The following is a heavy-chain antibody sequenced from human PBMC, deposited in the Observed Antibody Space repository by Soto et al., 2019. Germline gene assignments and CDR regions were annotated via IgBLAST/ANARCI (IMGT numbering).Heavy chain of an antibody. CDR2: IIPIFGTA. CDR1: GGTFSSYA. Sequence: RASVKVSCKASGGTFSSYAISWVRQAPGQGLEWMGGIIPIFGTANYAQKFQGRVTITADESTSTAYMELSSQRSEDTAVYYCGRSFSGSEYYYYYYGMGVWGQGTTVTVSS. D-gene: IGHD6-19*01. V-gene: IGHV1-69*13. CDR3: GRSFSGSEYYYYYYGMGV. J-gene: IGHJ6*02.